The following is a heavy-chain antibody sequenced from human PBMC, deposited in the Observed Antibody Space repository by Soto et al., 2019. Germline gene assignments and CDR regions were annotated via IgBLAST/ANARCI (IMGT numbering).Heavy chain of an antibody. Sequence: GGSLRLSCAASGFTFSNAWMSWVRQAPGKGLEWVGRIKSKTDGGTTDYAAPVKGRFTISRDDSKNTLYLHMNSLKSEDTAVYYCTSDGDYVWGSYRKHFDYWGQGTLVTVSS. CDR3: TSDGDYVWGSYRKHFDY. CDR1: GFTFSNAW. J-gene: IGHJ4*02. CDR2: IKSKTDGGTT. D-gene: IGHD3-16*02. V-gene: IGHV3-15*01.